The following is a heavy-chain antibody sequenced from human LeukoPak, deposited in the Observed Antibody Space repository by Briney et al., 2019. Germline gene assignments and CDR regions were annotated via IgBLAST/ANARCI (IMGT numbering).Heavy chain of an antibody. CDR3: ARGNYYDSSGYPPFSI. J-gene: IGHJ4*02. CDR2: NYYSGST. D-gene: IGHD3-22*01. Sequence: KASETLSLTCTVSSGSISSGDYYWSWIRQPPGKGLEWVGSNYYSGSTYHNPSLKSRVTISVDTSKNQFSLNLSSVTATDTAVYYCARGNYYDSSGYPPFSIWGQGARVTVSS. V-gene: IGHV4-30-4*08. CDR1: SGSISSGDYY.